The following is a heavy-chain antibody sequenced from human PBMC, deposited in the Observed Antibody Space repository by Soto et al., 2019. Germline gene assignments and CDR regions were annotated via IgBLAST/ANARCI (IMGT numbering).Heavy chain of an antibody. D-gene: IGHD3-3*01. Sequence: QVQLQESGPGLVKPSQTLSLTCTVSGGSISSGGYYWSWIRQHPGKGLEWIGYIYYSGSTYYNPSLQSRVTISVDTSKNQFSLKLSSVTAADTAVYYCARGPNLGVVIKYYYYGMDVWGQGTTVTVSS. V-gene: IGHV4-31*03. CDR2: IYYSGST. CDR1: GGSISSGGYY. CDR3: ARGPNLGVVIKYYYYGMDV. J-gene: IGHJ6*02.